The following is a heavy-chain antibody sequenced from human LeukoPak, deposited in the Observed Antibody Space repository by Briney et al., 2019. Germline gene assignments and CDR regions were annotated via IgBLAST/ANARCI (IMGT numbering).Heavy chain of an antibody. J-gene: IGHJ4*02. V-gene: IGHV4-4*09. CDR2: IYTSGST. CDR1: GASISIYY. Sequence: SETLSLTCTAPGASISIYYWSWIRHPPGKGLEWIGYIYTSGSTNYNPSLKSRVTISVDTSKNQFSLKLSSVTAADTAVYYCARYIDYWGQGTLVTVSS. CDR3: ARYIDY.